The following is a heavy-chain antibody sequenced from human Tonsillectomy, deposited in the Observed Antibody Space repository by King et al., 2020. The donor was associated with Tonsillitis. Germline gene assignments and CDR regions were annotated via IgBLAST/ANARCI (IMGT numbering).Heavy chain of an antibody. V-gene: IGHV4-39*01. Sequence: QLQESGPGVVKPSETLSLTCTVSGGSISSSDHYWAWIRQPPGKGLEWVGSMYYSGTIFYNPSLKSRITISGGTSENRISLKLSSVTAADTAVYFCARSVSGSFDYWGQGALVTVSS. CDR2: MYYSGTI. CDR1: GGSISSSDHY. D-gene: IGHD1-26*01. J-gene: IGHJ4*02. CDR3: ARSVSGSFDY.